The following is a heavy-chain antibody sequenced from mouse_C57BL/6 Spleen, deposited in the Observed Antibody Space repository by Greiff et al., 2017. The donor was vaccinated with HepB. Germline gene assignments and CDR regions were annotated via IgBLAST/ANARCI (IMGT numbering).Heavy chain of an antibody. CDR1: GYTFTSYW. CDR2: IDPSDSYT. J-gene: IGHJ1*03. V-gene: IGHV1-69*01. D-gene: IGHD3-1*01. CDR3: ARYSHRPAGRYWYFDV. Sequence: QVQLQQPGAELVMPGASVKLSCKASGYTFTSYWMHWVKQRPGQGLEWIGEIDPSDSYTNYNQKFKGKSTLTVDKSSSTAYMQLSSLTSEDSAVYYCARYSHRPAGRYWYFDVWGTGTTVTVSS.